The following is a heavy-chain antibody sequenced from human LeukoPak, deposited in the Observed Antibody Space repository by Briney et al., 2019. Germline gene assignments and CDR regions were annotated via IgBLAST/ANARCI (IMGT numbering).Heavy chain of an antibody. J-gene: IGHJ4*02. CDR2: INPNSSGT. V-gene: IGHV1-2*02. CDR1: GYTFTGYY. D-gene: IGHD3-22*01. Sequence: GASVKVSCKASGYTFTGYYMHWVRQAPGQGLEWMGWINPNSSGTNYAQKFQGRVTMTRDTSISTAYMELSRLRSDDTAVYYCASESNNYYDSSGYLGWGQGTLVTVSS. CDR3: ASESNNYYDSSGYLG.